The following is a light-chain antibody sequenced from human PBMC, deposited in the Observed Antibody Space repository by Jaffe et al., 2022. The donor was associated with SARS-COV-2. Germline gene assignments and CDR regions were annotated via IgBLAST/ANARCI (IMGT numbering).Light chain of an antibody. CDR1: SSDVGGYNY. CDR3: CSYAGTHTYVV. Sequence: QSALTQPRSVSGSPGQSVTISCTGTSSDVGGYNYVSWYQQHPGKAPKLMIYDVNKWSSGVPDRFSGSKSGNTASLTISGLQAEDEADYYCCSYAGTHTYVVFGGGTKLTVL. J-gene: IGLJ2*01. V-gene: IGLV2-11*01. CDR2: DVN.